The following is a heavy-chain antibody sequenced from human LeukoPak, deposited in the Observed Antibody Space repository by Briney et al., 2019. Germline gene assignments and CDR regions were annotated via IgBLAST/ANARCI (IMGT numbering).Heavy chain of an antibody. CDR1: GFPFSNYG. Sequence: PGGTLRLSCAASGFPFSNYGMSWVRQAPGKGLEWVSAISGSGDTTYFADSVKGRFTISRDNSKNTLYLQMNSLRAEDTAVYYCAKGQNYYDSSGTFDYWGQGTLVTVSS. V-gene: IGHV3-23*01. CDR3: AKGQNYYDSSGTFDY. CDR2: ISGSGDTT. J-gene: IGHJ4*02. D-gene: IGHD3-22*01.